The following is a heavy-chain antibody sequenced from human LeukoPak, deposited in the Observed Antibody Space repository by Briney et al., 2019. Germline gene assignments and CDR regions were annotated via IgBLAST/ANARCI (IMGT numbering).Heavy chain of an antibody. V-gene: IGHV4-39*01. Sequence: SETLSLTCTVSGGSISSSSYYWAWIRQPPGKGLEWSGSIYYSGSTYYNPSLKSRVTISVDTSKNRFSLKLSSVTAADTAVYYCARRVYGGTHDYWGQGTLVTVSS. CDR1: GGSISSSSYY. J-gene: IGHJ4*02. CDR2: IYYSGST. CDR3: ARRVYGGTHDY. D-gene: IGHD2-15*01.